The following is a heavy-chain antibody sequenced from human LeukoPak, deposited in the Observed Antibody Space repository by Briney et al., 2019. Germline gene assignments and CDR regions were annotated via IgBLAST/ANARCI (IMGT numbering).Heavy chain of an antibody. CDR1: GISVTGNY. Sequence: PGESLRLSCAASGISVTGNYMAWVRQAPGEGLEWVSYIYQDGKKYYADAVNDRFTISRDSSKNTLYLEMNSLRVEDTAVYYCARDRDPVLGWFDPWGQGTLVTVSS. D-gene: IGHD2-15*01. V-gene: IGHV3-66*01. CDR3: ARDRDPVLGWFDP. CDR2: IYQDGKK. J-gene: IGHJ5*02.